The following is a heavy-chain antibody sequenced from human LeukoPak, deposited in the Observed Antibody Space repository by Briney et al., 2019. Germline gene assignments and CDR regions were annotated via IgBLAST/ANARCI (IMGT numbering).Heavy chain of an antibody. J-gene: IGHJ4*02. CDR1: GFTFSSNW. D-gene: IGHD6-6*01. V-gene: IGHV3-7*01. CDR3: ARDRYSSSSGYFDY. CDR2: IKEDGSEK. Sequence: SGGSLRLSCAASGFTFSSNWMSWVRQAPGKGLEWVANIKEDGSEKYYVDSVKGRFTISRDNAKNSLYLQMNSLRAEDTAVYYCARDRYSSSSGYFDYWGQGTLVTVSS.